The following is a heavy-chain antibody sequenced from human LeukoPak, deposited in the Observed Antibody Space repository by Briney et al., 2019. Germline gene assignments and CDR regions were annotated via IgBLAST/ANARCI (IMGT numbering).Heavy chain of an antibody. V-gene: IGHV1-2*02. CDR2: INPNSGGT. D-gene: IGHD3-22*01. CDR3: ARSRTTMIVVVITPGFDY. Sequence: ASVKVSCKASGYTFTGYYMHWVRQAPGQGLEWMGWINPNSGGTNYAQKFQGRVTMTRDTSISTAYMELSRLRSDDTAVYYCARSRTTMIVVVITPGFDYWGQGTLVTVSS. J-gene: IGHJ4*02. CDR1: GYTFTGYY.